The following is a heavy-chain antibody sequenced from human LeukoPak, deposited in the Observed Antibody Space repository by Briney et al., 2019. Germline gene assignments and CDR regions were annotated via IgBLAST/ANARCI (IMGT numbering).Heavy chain of an antibody. J-gene: IGHJ4*02. V-gene: IGHV4-59*12. Sequence: SETLSLTCTVSGGSISSYYWSWIRQPPWKGLEWIGYIYYSGSTNYNPSLESRVTISVDTSKNQFSLKLSSVTAADTAVYYCARADFWSGSFDYWGQGTLVTVSS. D-gene: IGHD3-3*01. CDR2: IYYSGST. CDR3: ARADFWSGSFDY. CDR1: GGSISSYY.